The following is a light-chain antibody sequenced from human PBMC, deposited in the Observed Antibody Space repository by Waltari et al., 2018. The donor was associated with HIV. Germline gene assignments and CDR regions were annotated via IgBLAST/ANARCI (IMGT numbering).Light chain of an antibody. CDR3: CAHAGRRAFA. V-gene: IGLV2-23*02. CDR2: EVS. J-gene: IGLJ3*02. CDR1: SSDVGSYNL. Sequence: QSALTQPASVSGSPGQSITISCTGTSSDVGSYNLVSWYQQHPGKAPKLMIYEVSKRASEVSLRSSVSTAGNTPSLRNSRLQAVDAADYYCCAHAGRRAFAFGGGTTLT.